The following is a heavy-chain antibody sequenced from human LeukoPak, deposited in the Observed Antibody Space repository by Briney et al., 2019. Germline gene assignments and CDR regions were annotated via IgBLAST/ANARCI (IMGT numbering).Heavy chain of an antibody. V-gene: IGHV3-23*01. Sequence: PGGSLRLSCAASGFTFSRYAMSWVRQAPGKGLEWVSAISGSGGSTYYADSVKGRFTISRDNSKNTLYLQMNSLRAEDTAVYYCAKDQRAVAVIHLGGDYWGQGTVVTVSS. CDR2: ISGSGGST. J-gene: IGHJ4*02. D-gene: IGHD6-19*01. CDR1: GFTFSRYA. CDR3: AKDQRAVAVIHLGGDY.